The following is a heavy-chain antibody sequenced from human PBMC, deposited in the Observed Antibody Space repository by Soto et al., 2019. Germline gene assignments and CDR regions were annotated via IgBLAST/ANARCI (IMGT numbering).Heavy chain of an antibody. CDR3: ARSLFFDYILGGGFDS. CDR2: LCYSGST. D-gene: IGHD3-9*01. V-gene: IGHV4-30-4*01. Sequence: PSETLSLTCTVSGGSINSDDYCWSWIRQPPGKGLEWIGFLCYSGSTYHNPSLGSRTTISVDTSKSQFSLRLSSVTAADTAVYYCARSLFFDYILGGGFDSWGQGTLVTVSS. J-gene: IGHJ4*02. CDR1: GGSINSDDYC.